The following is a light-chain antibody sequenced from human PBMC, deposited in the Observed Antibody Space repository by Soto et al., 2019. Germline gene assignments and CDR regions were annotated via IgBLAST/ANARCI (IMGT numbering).Light chain of an antibody. V-gene: IGKV1-39*01. CDR1: QNINSY. J-gene: IGKJ3*01. Sequence: IQMIQSPSSLSASVGDRVTITCRASQNINSYLNWYQQKPGKAPKLLIYVASKLHNGVPSRFSGGGSGTHFTLTISSLQPEDLGTYYCQQTYSTFLTFGPGTKVEIK. CDR2: VAS. CDR3: QQTYSTFLT.